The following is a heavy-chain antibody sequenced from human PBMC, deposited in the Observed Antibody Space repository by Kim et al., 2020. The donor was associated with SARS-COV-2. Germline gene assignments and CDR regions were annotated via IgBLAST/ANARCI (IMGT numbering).Heavy chain of an antibody. CDR2: VIGSGGST. D-gene: IGHD3-10*01. Sequence: GGSLRLSCAASGFTFNSFAMTWVRQAPGKGLEWVSGVIGSGGSTYYADSVKGRFTISRDNSKNTLYLQMNSLRAEDTAVYYCAQALYYNTAHPSHWGQGTLVTVSS. CDR1: GFTFNSFA. V-gene: IGHV3-23*01. J-gene: IGHJ4*02. CDR3: AQALYYNTAHPSH.